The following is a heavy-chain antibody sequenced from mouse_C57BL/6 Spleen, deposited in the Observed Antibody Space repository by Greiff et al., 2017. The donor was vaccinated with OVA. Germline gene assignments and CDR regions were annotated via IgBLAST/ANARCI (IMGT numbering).Heavy chain of an antibody. Sequence: VQLQQPGAALVKPGASVKLSCKASGYTFTSYWMHWVKQRPGQGLEWIGMIPPNSGSTNYNEKFTSKATLTVAKSSSTAYMQLSSLTSEDSAVYYCAREYYYGSSYVDYAMDYWGQGTSVTVSS. J-gene: IGHJ4*01. V-gene: IGHV1-64*01. CDR2: IPPNSGST. D-gene: IGHD1-1*01. CDR3: AREYYYGSSYVDYAMDY. CDR1: GYTFTSYW.